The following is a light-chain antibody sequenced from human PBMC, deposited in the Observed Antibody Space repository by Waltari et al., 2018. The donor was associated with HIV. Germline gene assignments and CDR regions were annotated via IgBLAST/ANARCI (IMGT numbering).Light chain of an antibody. J-gene: IGLJ2*01. CDR1: SSDVGIYNL. V-gene: IGLV2-23*01. CDR3: CSYAGSFVV. CDR2: EGS. Sequence: QSALTQPASVSGSPGQYNTISCTGTSSDVGIYNLFSWYQQYPCKAPKLMIYEGSKRPSGGSNRFSGSKSGNTASLTISGLQTEDEADYYCCSYAGSFVVFGGGTKLTVL.